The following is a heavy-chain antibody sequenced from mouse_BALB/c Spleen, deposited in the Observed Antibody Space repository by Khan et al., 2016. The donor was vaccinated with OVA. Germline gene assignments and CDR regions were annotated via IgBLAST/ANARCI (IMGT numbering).Heavy chain of an antibody. V-gene: IGHV5-6-5*01. Sequence: EVMLVESGGGLVKPGGSLKLSCAASGFTFSNYGVSWVRQTPEKRLEWVASISSGDTTYYPDSVKGGFTISRDNARNILYLQMSSLRSEDTAMYYCARDYWFAYWGQGTLVTVSA. CDR3: ARDYWFAY. CDR1: GFTFSNYG. J-gene: IGHJ3*01. CDR2: ISSGDTT.